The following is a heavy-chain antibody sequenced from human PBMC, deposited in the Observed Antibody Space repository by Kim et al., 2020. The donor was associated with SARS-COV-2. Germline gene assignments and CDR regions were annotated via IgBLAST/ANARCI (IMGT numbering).Heavy chain of an antibody. J-gene: IGHJ5*02. D-gene: IGHD2-2*01. CDR3: ARSYPLLHDWFDP. Sequence: NYSEQFTDRVTITREPSAGTAYMGLTSLRSEDTAVYYCARSYPLLHDWFDPWGQGTLVTVSS. V-gene: IGHV1-3*01.